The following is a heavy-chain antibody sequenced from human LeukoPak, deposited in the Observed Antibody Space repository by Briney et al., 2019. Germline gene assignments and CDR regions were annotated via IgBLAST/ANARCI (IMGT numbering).Heavy chain of an antibody. D-gene: IGHD1-26*01. CDR1: GYTFTSYG. V-gene: IGHV1-18*01. CDR3: ARDRGELHLDY. Sequence: GASVKVSCKASGYTFTSYGISWVRQAPGQGLEWMGWINVYNGNTNYAQRLQGRVTMTTDTSKSTAYMELRSLRSDDTAVYYCARDRGELHLDYWGQGTLVTVSS. CDR2: INVYNGNT. J-gene: IGHJ4*02.